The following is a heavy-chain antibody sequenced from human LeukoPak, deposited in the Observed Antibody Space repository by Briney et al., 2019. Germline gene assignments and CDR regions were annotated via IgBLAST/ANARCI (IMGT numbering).Heavy chain of an antibody. Sequence: GGSLRLSCAASGFTFSSYAMSWVSQAPGKGLEWVSAISGSGGSTYYADSVKGRFTISRDNSKNTLYVQMNSLRAEDTAVYYCAKDGGSGYYYFDYWGQGTLVTVSS. V-gene: IGHV3-23*01. D-gene: IGHD3-22*01. CDR1: GFTFSSYA. J-gene: IGHJ4*02. CDR3: AKDGGSGYYYFDY. CDR2: ISGSGGST.